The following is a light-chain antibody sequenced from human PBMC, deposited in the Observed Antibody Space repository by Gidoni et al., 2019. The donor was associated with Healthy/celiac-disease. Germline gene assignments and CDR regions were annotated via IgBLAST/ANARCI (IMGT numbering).Light chain of an antibody. CDR3: QQSYSSWT. CDR2: AAS. J-gene: IGKJ1*01. V-gene: IGKV1-39*01. CDR1: QSISSY. Sequence: DIQLTQSPSSLSASVGDRVTIPCRASQSISSYLNWYQQKPGKAPQLLIYAASSLQSGVPSRFSGSGSGTDFTLIISSLQPEDFATYYWQQSYSSWTFGQGTKVEIK.